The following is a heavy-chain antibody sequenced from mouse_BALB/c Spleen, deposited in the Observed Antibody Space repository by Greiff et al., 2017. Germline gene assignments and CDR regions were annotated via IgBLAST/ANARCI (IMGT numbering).Heavy chain of an antibody. V-gene: IGHV1S81*02. J-gene: IGHJ2*01. CDR1: GYTFTSYW. CDR2: INPSNGRT. Sequence: QVQLQQSGAELVKPGASVKLSCKASGYTFTSYWMHWVKQRPGQGLEWIGEINPSNGRTNYNEMFKSKATLTVDKSSSTAYMQLSSLTSEDSAVYYCAIYYGYFDYWGQGTTLTVSS. CDR3: AIYYGYFDY. D-gene: IGHD1-1*01.